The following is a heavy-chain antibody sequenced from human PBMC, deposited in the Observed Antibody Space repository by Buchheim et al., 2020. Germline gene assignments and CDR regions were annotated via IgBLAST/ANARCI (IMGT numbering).Heavy chain of an antibody. CDR3: ARGNGVPFWRGYSDF. Sequence: QVQLVESGGGVVQPGRSLRLSCAASGYIFNRNVMHWVRQAPGKGLEWVALISYDGDKQWYADSVKGRFTISRDNSKNTVELHMNCLRPEDTALYFCARGNGVPFWRGYSDFWGRGTL. CDR1: GYIFNRNV. D-gene: IGHD3-3*01. V-gene: IGHV3-30-3*01. CDR2: ISYDGDKQ. J-gene: IGHJ2*01.